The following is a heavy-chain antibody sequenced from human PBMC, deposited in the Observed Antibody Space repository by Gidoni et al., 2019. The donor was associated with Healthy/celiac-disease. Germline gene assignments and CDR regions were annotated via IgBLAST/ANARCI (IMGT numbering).Heavy chain of an antibody. V-gene: IGHV3-33*01. CDR2: ILYDGSNK. CDR3: ARDNNILTAFDL. D-gene: IGHD3-9*01. Sequence: QVQLVESGGGGVQPGRSLRLSCAAPGFTFSSYGMHWVRQAPGKGRGWVAVILYDGSNKYYADSVKGRFTISRDNSKNTLYLQMNSLRAEDTAVYYCARDNNILTAFDLWGRGTLVTVSS. CDR1: GFTFSSYG. J-gene: IGHJ2*01.